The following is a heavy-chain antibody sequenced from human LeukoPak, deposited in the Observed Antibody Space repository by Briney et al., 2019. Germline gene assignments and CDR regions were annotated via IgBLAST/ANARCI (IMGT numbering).Heavy chain of an antibody. J-gene: IGHJ5*02. Sequence: ASVEVSCKASGYTFTSYGISWVRQAPGQGLEWMGWISAYNGNTNYAQKLQGRVTMTTDTSTSTAYMELRSLRSDDTAVYYCARDRASSWSNWFDPWGQGTLVTVSS. CDR1: GYTFTSYG. CDR2: ISAYNGNT. CDR3: ARDRASSWSNWFDP. D-gene: IGHD6-13*01. V-gene: IGHV1-18*01.